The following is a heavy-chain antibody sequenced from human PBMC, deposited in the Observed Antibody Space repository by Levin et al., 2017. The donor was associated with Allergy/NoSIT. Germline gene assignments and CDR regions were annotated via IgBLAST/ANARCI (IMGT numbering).Heavy chain of an antibody. Sequence: LSLTCAASGFTFSSYGMHWVRQAPGKGLEWVAVISYDGSNKYYADSVKGRFTISRDNSKNTLYLQMNSLRAEDTAVYYCAKDFEDTGYSSGWAFDYWGQGTLVTVSS. CDR1: GFTFSSYG. CDR3: AKDFEDTGYSSGWAFDY. D-gene: IGHD6-19*01. J-gene: IGHJ4*02. CDR2: ISYDGSNK. V-gene: IGHV3-30*18.